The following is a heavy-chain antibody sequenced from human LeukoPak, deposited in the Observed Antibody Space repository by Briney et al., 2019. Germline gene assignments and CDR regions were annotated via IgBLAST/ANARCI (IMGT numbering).Heavy chain of an antibody. CDR2: ISYDGSNK. Sequence: GGSLRLSRAASGFTFSSYAMHWVRQAPGKGLEWVAVISYDGSNKYYADSVKGRFTISRDNSKNTLYLQMNSLRAEDTAVYYCAREGGKPYDYGDYWGQGTLVTVSS. V-gene: IGHV3-30*04. D-gene: IGHD1-14*01. J-gene: IGHJ4*02. CDR1: GFTFSSYA. CDR3: AREGGKPYDYGDY.